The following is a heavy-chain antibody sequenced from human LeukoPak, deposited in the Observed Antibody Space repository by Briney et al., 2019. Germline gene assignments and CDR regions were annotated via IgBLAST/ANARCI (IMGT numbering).Heavy chain of an antibody. Sequence: PGGSLRLSCAASGFTVSSNYFSWVRQAPGKGLEWVSVIYSGGNTYYADSVKGRFTISRDNSKNTLYLQMNSLRAEDTAVYYCARDTGIYPHAAFDIWGQGTMVTVSS. CDR2: IYSGGNT. CDR3: ARDTGIYPHAAFDI. D-gene: IGHD1-26*01. CDR1: GFTVSSNY. J-gene: IGHJ3*02. V-gene: IGHV3-53*01.